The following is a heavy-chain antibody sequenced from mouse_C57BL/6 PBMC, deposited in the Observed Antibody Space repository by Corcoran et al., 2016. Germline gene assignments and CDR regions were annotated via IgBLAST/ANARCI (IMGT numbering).Heavy chain of an antibody. V-gene: IGHV1-76*01. CDR1: GYTFTDYY. CDR2: IDPGSGNT. Sequence: QVQLKQSGAELVRPGASVKLSCKASGYTFTDYYINWVKQRPGQGLEWIARIDPGSGNTYYTEKFKGKATLTAEKSSSTAYMQLSSLTSEDTAVYVCVRLAYYVRECWGQGTSVTVSS. J-gene: IGHJ4*01. CDR3: VRLAYYVREC.